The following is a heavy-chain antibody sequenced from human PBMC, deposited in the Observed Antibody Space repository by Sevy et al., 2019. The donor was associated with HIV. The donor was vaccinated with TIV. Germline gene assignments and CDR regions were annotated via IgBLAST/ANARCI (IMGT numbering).Heavy chain of an antibody. CDR3: ASLYGSGSYTPLGGVDP. CDR2: ISYDGSNK. J-gene: IGHJ5*02. V-gene: IGHV3-30-3*01. CDR1: GFTFSSYA. D-gene: IGHD3-10*01. Sequence: GGSLRLSCAASGFTFSSYAMHWVRQAPGKGLEWVAVISYDGSNKYYADSVKGRFTISRDNSKNTLYLQMNSLRAEDTAVYYCASLYGSGSYTPLGGVDPWGQGTLVTVSS.